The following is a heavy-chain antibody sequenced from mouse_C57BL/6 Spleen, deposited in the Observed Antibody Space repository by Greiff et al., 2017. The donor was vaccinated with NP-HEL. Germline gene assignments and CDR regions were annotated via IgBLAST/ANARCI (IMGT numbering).Heavy chain of an antibody. CDR3: ARVTYYLFDY. V-gene: IGHV5-4*01. J-gene: IGHJ2*01. CDR2: ISDGGSYT. D-gene: IGHD1-1*02. CDR1: GFTFSSYA. Sequence: EVQRVESGGGLVKPGGSLKLSCAASGFTFSSYAMSWVRQTPEKRLEWVATISDGGSYTYYPDNVKGRFTISRDNAKNNLYLQMSHLKSEDTAMYYCARVTYYLFDYWGQGTTLTVSS.